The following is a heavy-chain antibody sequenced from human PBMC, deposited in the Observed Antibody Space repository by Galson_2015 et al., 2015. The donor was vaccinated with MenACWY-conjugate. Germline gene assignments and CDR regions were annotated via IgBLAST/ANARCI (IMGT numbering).Heavy chain of an antibody. D-gene: IGHD2-2*01. CDR2: IDWDDDK. J-gene: IGHJ6*02. CDR3: ARMIVVPATKPPYYYYGMDV. CDR1: GFSLSTSGMC. Sequence: PALVKPTQTLTLTCTFSGFSLSTSGMCVSWIRQPPGKALEWLARIDWDDDKYYSTSLKTRLTISKDTSKNQVVLTMTNMDPVDTATYYCARMIVVPATKPPYYYYGMDVWGQGTTVTVSS. V-gene: IGHV2-70*11.